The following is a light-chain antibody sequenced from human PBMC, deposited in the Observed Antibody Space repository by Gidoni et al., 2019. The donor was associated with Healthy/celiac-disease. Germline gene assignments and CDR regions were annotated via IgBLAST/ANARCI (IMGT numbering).Light chain of an antibody. CDR2: DAS. CDR1: QSVSSY. V-gene: IGKV3-11*01. Sequence: ETVSTQSPATLSLSPGERATLSCRASQSVSSYLAWYQQKPGQAPRLLIYDASNRATGIPARFSGSGSGTDFTLTISSLEPEDFAVYYCQQRSNWPMYSFGQGTKLEIK. J-gene: IGKJ2*03. CDR3: QQRSNWPMYS.